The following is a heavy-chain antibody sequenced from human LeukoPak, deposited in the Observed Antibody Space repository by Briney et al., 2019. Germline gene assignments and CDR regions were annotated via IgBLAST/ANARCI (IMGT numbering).Heavy chain of an antibody. V-gene: IGHV1-2*02. J-gene: IGHJ4*02. Sequence: ASVKVSCTASGYTFTGYYMHWVRQAPGQGLEWMGWINPNSGGTNYAQKLQGRVTMTRDTTISTAYMELSRLRSDDTAVYYCARDYGGNSGQWSDYWGQGTLVTVSS. CDR3: ARDYGGNSGQWSDY. D-gene: IGHD4-23*01. CDR1: GYTFTGYY. CDR2: INPNSGGT.